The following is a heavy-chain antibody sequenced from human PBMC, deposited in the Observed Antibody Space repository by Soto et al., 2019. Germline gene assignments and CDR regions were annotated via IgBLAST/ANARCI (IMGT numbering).Heavy chain of an antibody. Sequence: ASVKVSCKASGYALTSYFMHWVRQAPGQGLEWLGIINLSVGSTSYAQKLQGRVTMTRDTSTSTVYMELSSLRSEDTAVYYCAREEAVDGRTFDSWAQRTLVTVSS. V-gene: IGHV1-46*04. CDR1: GYALTSYF. J-gene: IGHJ4*02. D-gene: IGHD6-19*01. CDR2: INLSVGST. CDR3: AREEAVDGRTFDS.